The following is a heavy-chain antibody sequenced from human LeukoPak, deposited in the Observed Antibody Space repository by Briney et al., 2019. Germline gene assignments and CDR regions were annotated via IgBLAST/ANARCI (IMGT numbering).Heavy chain of an antibody. V-gene: IGHV3-48*04. CDR2: ISSSSSTI. CDR1: GFTFSSYS. D-gene: IGHD6-19*01. Sequence: QTGGSLRLSCAASGFTFSSYSMNWVRQAPGKGLEWVSYISSSSSTIYYADSVKGRFTIPRDNAKNSLYLQMNSLRAEDTAVYYCARDFWTAVAATGDYWGQGTLVTVSS. J-gene: IGHJ4*02. CDR3: ARDFWTAVAATGDY.